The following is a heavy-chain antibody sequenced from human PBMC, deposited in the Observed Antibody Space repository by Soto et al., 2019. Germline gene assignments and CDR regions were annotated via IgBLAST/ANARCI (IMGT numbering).Heavy chain of an antibody. CDR3: ASHHIVLSFY. CDR1: GGSISSSSYY. CDR2: IYYSGST. D-gene: IGHD6-6*01. V-gene: IGHV4-39*01. Sequence: SETLSLTCTVSGGSISSSSYYWGWIRQPPGKGLEWIGSIYYSGSTYYNPSLKSRVTISVDTSKNQFSLKLSSVTAADTAVYYCASHHIVLSFYWGQGTLVTVSS. J-gene: IGHJ4*02.